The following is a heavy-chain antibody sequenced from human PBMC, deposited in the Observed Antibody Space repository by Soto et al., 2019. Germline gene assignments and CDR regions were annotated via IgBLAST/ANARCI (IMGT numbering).Heavy chain of an antibody. J-gene: IGHJ4*02. Sequence: SETLSLTCTVSGGSTSSDNYWSWIRQPPGKGLKRIGHIYYSGNTDYNPSLKSRLAISIDTSKNQFALKLSSVTAADTAVYFCAREGGESSDGLDYFVSWGQGSLVTVSS. CDR1: GGSTSSDNY. D-gene: IGHD3-16*01. CDR2: IYYSGNT. CDR3: AREGGESSDGLDYFVS. V-gene: IGHV4-30-4*01.